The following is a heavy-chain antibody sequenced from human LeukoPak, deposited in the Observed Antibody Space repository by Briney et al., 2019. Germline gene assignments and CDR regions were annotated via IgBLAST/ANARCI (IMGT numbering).Heavy chain of an antibody. CDR1: GYTFTSYG. J-gene: IGHJ5*02. Sequence: ASVKVSCKASGYTFTSYGISWVRQARGQGLEWMGGISAYNGNTNYAQKFQGRVTMTTDTSTSTAYMELRSLRSDDTAVYYCARDGDDNGDYVLGWFDPWGQGTLVTVSS. D-gene: IGHD4-17*01. CDR2: ISAYNGNT. V-gene: IGHV1-18*01. CDR3: ARDGDDNGDYVLGWFDP.